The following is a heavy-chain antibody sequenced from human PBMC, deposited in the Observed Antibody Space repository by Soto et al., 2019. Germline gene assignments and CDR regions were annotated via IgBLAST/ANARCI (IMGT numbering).Heavy chain of an antibody. J-gene: IGHJ6*03. Sequence: SETLSLTCTVSGGSISSYFWSWIRQPPGKGLEWIAYIYYSGSTNYNPSLRSRVTISVDTSKNQFSLNLSSVTAADTAVYYCARGGDSSVGIPSYYYMDVWGKGTTVTVSS. D-gene: IGHD3-16*02. V-gene: IGHV4-59*01. CDR3: ARGGDSSVGIPSYYYMDV. CDR1: GGSISSYF. CDR2: IYYSGST.